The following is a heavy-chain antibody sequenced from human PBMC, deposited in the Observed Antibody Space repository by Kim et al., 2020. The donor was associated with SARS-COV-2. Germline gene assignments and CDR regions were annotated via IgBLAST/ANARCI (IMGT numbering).Heavy chain of an antibody. Sequence: GGSLRLSCAASGFTFSSFCIHWVRQAPGKGLEWVSVTSFDGSNKYYADSVKGRFTISRDNSKNMVFLQMNRLRPDDTALYFCAKDCYVSGTYYIHTYYYGMDVWGQGTTVTVSS. D-gene: IGHD3-10*01. CDR3: AKDCYVSGTYYIHTYYYGMDV. CDR2: TSFDGSNK. V-gene: IGHV3-30*18. CDR1: GFTFSSFC. J-gene: IGHJ6*02.